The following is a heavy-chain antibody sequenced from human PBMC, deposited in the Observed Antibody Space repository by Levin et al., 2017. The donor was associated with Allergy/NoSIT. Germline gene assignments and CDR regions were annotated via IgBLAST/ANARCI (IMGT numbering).Heavy chain of an antibody. D-gene: IGHD3-10*01. J-gene: IGHJ4*02. CDR3: ASQSMVRGVGVFGY. CDR2: IYYSGST. V-gene: IGHV4-39*01. CDR1: GGSISSSSYY. Sequence: SETLSLTCTVSGGSISSSSYYWGWIRQPPGKGLEWIGSIYYSGSTYYNPSLKSRVTISVDTSKNQFSLKLSSVTAADTAVYYCASQSMVRGVGVFGYWGQGTLVTVSS.